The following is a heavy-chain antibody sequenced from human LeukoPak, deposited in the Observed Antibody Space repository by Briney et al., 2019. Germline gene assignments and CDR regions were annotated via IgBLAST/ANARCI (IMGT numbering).Heavy chain of an antibody. Sequence: SVKVSCKASGGTFSSYAISWVRQAPGQGLEWMGGIIPIFGTANYAQKFQGRVTITADESTSTAYMELSSLRSEDTAVYYCARGGYYYDSSGYYYEPYFGYWGQGTLVTVSS. V-gene: IGHV1-69*13. CDR3: ARGGYYYDSSGYYYEPYFGY. CDR1: GGTFSSYA. D-gene: IGHD3-22*01. J-gene: IGHJ4*02. CDR2: IIPIFGTA.